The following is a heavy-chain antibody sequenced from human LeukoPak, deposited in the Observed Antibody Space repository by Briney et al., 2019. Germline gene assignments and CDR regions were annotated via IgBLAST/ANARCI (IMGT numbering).Heavy chain of an antibody. J-gene: IGHJ4*02. Sequence: GGSLTLSCAASGYTFSDFSVNWVRQAPGKGLEWVSSISVRSNYRYYADSVRGRFTISRDDARDSLFLQMNSLRAEDTAVYFCVRLRRNNDRNGYYYYYDYWGQGTLVTVSS. CDR2: ISVRSNYR. V-gene: IGHV3-21*01. CDR3: VRLRRNNDRNGYYYYYDY. CDR1: GYTFSDFS. D-gene: IGHD3-22*01.